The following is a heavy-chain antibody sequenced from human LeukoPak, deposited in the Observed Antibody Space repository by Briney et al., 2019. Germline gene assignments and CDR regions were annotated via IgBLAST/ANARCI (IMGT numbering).Heavy chain of an antibody. CDR2: IYHSGRT. D-gene: IGHD2-15*01. CDR3: ARGYCSGGSCYHIKGAFDI. J-gene: IGHJ3*02. Sequence: SETLSLTCAVSGYSISSGYYWGWIRQPPGKGLEWIGSIYHSGRTYYNPSLKSRVTISGDTSKNQFSLKLSSVTAADTAVYYCARGYCSGGSCYHIKGAFDIWGQGTMVTVSS. CDR1: GYSISSGYY. V-gene: IGHV4-38-2*01.